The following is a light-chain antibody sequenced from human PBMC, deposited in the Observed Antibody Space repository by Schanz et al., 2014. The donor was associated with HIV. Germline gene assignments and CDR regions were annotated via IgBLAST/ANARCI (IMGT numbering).Light chain of an antibody. Sequence: QSVLAQPASVSGSPGQSITISCTGTSSDVGGYNYVSWYQQHPGKAPKLMIYEVSKRPSGVPDRFSGSKSGNTASLTISGLQAEDEADYYCCSYAGSYTFYVFGTGTKLTVL. J-gene: IGLJ1*01. V-gene: IGLV2-11*01. CDR1: SSDVGGYNY. CDR3: CSYAGSYTFYV. CDR2: EVS.